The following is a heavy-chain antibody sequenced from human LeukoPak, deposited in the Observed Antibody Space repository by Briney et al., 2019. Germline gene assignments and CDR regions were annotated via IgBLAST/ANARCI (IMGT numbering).Heavy chain of an antibody. Sequence: PGGSLRLSCTASGFTFRSRWMSWVRQAPGMGLEWVANIKQDGSVKYYVDSVKGRFTISRDNAQTSLYLQMNSLRAEDTAVYYCARLHCDGGTCYSGFDYWGQGTLVTVSS. D-gene: IGHD2-15*01. V-gene: IGHV3-7*01. J-gene: IGHJ4*02. CDR1: GFTFRSRW. CDR3: ARLHCDGGTCYSGFDY. CDR2: IKQDGSVK.